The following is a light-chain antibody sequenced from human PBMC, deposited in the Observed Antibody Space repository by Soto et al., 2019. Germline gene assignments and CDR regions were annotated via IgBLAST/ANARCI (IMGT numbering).Light chain of an antibody. CDR2: DTS. Sequence: ERATLSCRTSQSISSSLSWYQQKPGQAHRLLLYDTSNRASDIPARFSGSGSGTDFTLTISTLEPEDSAIYYCQQRTNWPPRLTFGGGTKVEIK. CDR3: QQRTNWPPRLT. J-gene: IGKJ4*01. V-gene: IGKV3-11*01. CDR1: QSISSS.